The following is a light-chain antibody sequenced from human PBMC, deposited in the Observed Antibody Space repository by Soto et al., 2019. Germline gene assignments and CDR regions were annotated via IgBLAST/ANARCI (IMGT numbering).Light chain of an antibody. CDR1: QSISSY. CDR2: EAS. J-gene: IGKJ4*02. CDR3: QQRSNWPLT. V-gene: IGKV3-11*01. Sequence: EIVLTQSPATLSLSPGERATLSCRASQSISSYLAWYQQKPGQAPRLLMYEASNRATGIPARFSGSGSGTDFTLTISGLEPEDFAVYYCQQRSNWPLTFGGGTKVEIK.